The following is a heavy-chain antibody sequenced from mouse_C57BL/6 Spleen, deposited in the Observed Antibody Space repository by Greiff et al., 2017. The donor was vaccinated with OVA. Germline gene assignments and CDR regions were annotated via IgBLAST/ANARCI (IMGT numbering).Heavy chain of an antibody. J-gene: IGHJ4*01. CDR1: GYTFTDYY. CDR3: ASGATGFFAMDY. D-gene: IGHD3-1*01. V-gene: IGHV1-76*01. CDR2: IYPGSGNT. Sequence: QVQLKESGAELVRPGAPVKLSCKASGYTFTDYYINWVKQRPGQGLEWIARIYPGSGNTYYNEKFKGKATLTAEKSSSTAYMQLSSLTSEDSAVYFCASGATGFFAMDYWGQGTSVTVSS.